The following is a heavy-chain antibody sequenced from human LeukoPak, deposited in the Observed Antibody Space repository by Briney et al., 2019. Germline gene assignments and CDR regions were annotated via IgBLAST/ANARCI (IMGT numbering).Heavy chain of an antibody. D-gene: IGHD5-24*01. V-gene: IGHV4-59*01. CDR2: IYYSGST. Sequence: SETLSLTCIVSGGPISRYYWRWMRQPPGKGLEWIGYIYYSGSTNYNPSLKSRVTISVDTSKNQFSLKLSSVTAADTAVYYCARSYNNAGYFYYGMDVWGQGTTVTVSS. CDR1: GGPISRYY. J-gene: IGHJ6*02. CDR3: ARSYNNAGYFYYGMDV.